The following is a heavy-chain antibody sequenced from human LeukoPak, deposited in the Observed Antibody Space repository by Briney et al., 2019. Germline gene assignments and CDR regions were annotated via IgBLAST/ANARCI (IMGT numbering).Heavy chain of an antibody. CDR1: GLTFSSYA. V-gene: IGHV3-74*01. J-gene: IGHJ5*02. Sequence: PGGSLRLSCAASGLTFSSYAMSWVRQAPGKGLVWVSHINSDGSNTDYADSVKGRFTISRDNAKNTLYLQSNSLRAEDTAVYYCASFPGLIPSWGQGTLVTVSS. D-gene: IGHD2-2*02. CDR2: INSDGSNT. CDR3: ASFPGLIPS.